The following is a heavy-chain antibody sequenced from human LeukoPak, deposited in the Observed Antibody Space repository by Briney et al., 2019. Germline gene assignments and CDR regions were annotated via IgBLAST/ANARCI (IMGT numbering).Heavy chain of an antibody. J-gene: IGHJ4*02. V-gene: IGHV3-23*01. Sequence: GGSLRLSCAASGFTFSSYAMSWVRQAPGKGLEWVSAISGSGGSTYYADSVKGRFTISRDNSKNTLYLQMNSLRAEDTAVYYCAKRRQSHPYYYDSSGYYPFDYWGQGTLVTVSS. D-gene: IGHD3-22*01. CDR2: ISGSGGST. CDR3: AKRRQSHPYYYDSSGYYPFDY. CDR1: GFTFSSYA.